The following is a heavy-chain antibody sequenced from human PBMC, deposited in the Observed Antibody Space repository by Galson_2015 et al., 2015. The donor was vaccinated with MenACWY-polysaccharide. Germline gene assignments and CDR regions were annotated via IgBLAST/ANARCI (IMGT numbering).Heavy chain of an antibody. CDR1: GGSMSPYH. Sequence: SETLSLTCTVSGGSMSPYHWTWIRQSPGKGLEWLGWIHYSGGTKYSPSLKSRVTISVDTSGNQFSLKLSSVTTADTAVYYCARIGGMNKGNYYNYGWFDPWGQGTLVTVSS. CDR3: ARIGGMNKGNYYNYGWFDP. CDR2: IHYSGGT. D-gene: IGHD3-22*01. V-gene: IGHV4-59*01. J-gene: IGHJ5*02.